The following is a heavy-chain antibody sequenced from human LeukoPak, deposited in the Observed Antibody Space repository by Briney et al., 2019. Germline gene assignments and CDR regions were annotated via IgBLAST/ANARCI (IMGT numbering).Heavy chain of an antibody. J-gene: IGHJ6*03. D-gene: IGHD2-21*02. CDR2: IYYSGST. CDR1: GGPISSTSYY. CDR3: ARRVVVVTATPSYMDV. Sequence: SGTLSLTCTVSGGPISSTSYYWGWIRQPPGKGLEWIGSIYYSGSTYYNPSLKSRVTISVDTSKNQFSLKLSSVTAADTAVYYCARRVVVVTATPSYMDVWGKGTTVTISS. V-gene: IGHV4-39*07.